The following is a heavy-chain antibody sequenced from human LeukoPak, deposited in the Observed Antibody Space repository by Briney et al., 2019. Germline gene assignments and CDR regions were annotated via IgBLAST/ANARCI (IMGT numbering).Heavy chain of an antibody. D-gene: IGHD3-22*01. Sequence: GGSLRLSCAASGFTFSSYGMHWVRQAPGRGLEWVAFIRYDGSNKYYADSVKGRFTISRDNAKNSLYLQMNSLRAEDTAVYYCASIYDSSGYPFDYWGQGTLVTVSS. CDR3: ASIYDSSGYPFDY. J-gene: IGHJ4*02. CDR1: GFTFSSYG. CDR2: IRYDGSNK. V-gene: IGHV3-30*02.